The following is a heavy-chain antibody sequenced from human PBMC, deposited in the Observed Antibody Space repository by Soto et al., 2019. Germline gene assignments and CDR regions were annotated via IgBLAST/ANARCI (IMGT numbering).Heavy chain of an antibody. V-gene: IGHV1-69*08. CDR3: ARDGPEYSTSYFDL. CDR2: IIPILGIA. J-gene: IGHJ2*01. CDR1: GGTFSSYT. D-gene: IGHD6-6*01. Sequence: QVPLVQSGAEVKKPGSSVKVSCKASGGTFSSYTISWVRQAPGQGLEWMGRIIPILGIANYAQKFQGRVTITADKSTSTAYMELSSLRSEDTAVYYCARDGPEYSTSYFDLWGRGTLVTVSS.